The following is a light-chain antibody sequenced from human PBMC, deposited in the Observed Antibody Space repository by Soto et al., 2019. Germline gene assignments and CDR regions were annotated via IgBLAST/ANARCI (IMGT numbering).Light chain of an antibody. CDR2: DVS. CDR1: SSDVGGYNY. J-gene: IGLJ2*01. V-gene: IGLV2-14*01. CDR3: SSYTSSSTSLV. Sequence: QSALTQPASVSGSPGQSITISCTGTSSDVGGYNYVSWYQQHPGKAPKLMIYDVSKRPSGVSNRFSGSKSGNTASLTISGLQAEDEADYYCSSYTSSSTSLVFGGGTKVTVL.